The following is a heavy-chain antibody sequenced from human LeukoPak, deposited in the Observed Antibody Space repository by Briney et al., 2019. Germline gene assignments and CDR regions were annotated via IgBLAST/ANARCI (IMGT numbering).Heavy chain of an antibody. V-gene: IGHV3-48*01. J-gene: IGHJ6*03. Sequence: PGGSLRLSCAASGFTFSSYSMNWVRQPPTKGLEWVSYISSSSSTIYYADSVKGRFTISRDNSKNTLYLQMNSLRAGDTAVYYCARAGLSGTYYYYYYMYVWGTGETVTVSS. CDR2: ISSSSSTI. D-gene: IGHD3-10*01. CDR3: ARAGLSGTYYYYYYMYV. CDR1: GFTFSSYS.